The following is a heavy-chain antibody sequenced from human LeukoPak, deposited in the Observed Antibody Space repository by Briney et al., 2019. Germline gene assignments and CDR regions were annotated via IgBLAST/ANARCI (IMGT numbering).Heavy chain of an antibody. CDR1: GFTFNGYA. V-gene: IGHV3-23*01. CDR2: ISPTGAGT. Sequence: GSLRLSCAASGFTFNGYAMSWVRQAPGKGLEWVSTISPTGAGTYYADSVKGLFTISRDNSKNTLYLEMNSLRAEDTAVYYCAKYTERAFDVWGQGTTVTVSS. CDR3: AKYTERAFDV. J-gene: IGHJ3*01. D-gene: IGHD2-2*02.